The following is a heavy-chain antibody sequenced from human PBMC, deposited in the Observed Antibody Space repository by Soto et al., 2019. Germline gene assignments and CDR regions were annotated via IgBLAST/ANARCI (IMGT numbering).Heavy chain of an antibody. CDR3: AKNGQPPYYYYGLDV. J-gene: IGHJ6*02. CDR1: GYTFTRYG. Sequence: ASVKVSCKASGYTFTRYGISWVRQAPGQGLEWMGWISGYNGDTNYAQKFKDRVSITIDTSTGTAYMELRSLTSDDTAIFYCAKNGQPPYYYYGLDVWGQGTKVTVSS. CDR2: ISGYNGDT. V-gene: IGHV1-18*01. D-gene: IGHD2-8*01.